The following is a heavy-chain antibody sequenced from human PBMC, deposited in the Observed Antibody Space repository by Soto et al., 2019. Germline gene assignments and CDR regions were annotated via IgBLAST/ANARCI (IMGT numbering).Heavy chain of an antibody. D-gene: IGHD2-15*01. V-gene: IGHV7-4-1*01. Sequence: QVPLVQSGSELKKPGASVKVSCKSSGYTFTSYAMNWVRQAPGQGLEWMGWINTNTGNPTYAQGFTGRFVFSLDPSVSTAYLQICSLKAEDTAVYYCARARVSVCSGGSCYGNNYGMDVWGQGTTVTVSS. CDR1: GYTFTSYA. J-gene: IGHJ6*02. CDR2: INTNTGNP. CDR3: ARARVSVCSGGSCYGNNYGMDV.